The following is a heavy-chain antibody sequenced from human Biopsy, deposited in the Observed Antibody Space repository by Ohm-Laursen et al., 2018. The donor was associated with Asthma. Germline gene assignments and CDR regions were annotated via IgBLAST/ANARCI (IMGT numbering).Heavy chain of an antibody. V-gene: IGHV1-69*13. J-gene: IGHJ4*02. Sequence: VKISCKSLGGTFNTYVIGWGRQAPGQGLEWMGGINSVFGTTTYPQKFQDRVTINADDSTSTVYMELSSLRSEDTAVYYCARKAGSCISRTCYSLDFWGQGTLVTVSS. CDR1: GGTFNTYV. D-gene: IGHD2-2*01. CDR3: ARKAGSCISRTCYSLDF. CDR2: INSVFGTT.